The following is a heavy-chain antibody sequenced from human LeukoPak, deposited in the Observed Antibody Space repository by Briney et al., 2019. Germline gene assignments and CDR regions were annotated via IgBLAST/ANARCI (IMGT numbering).Heavy chain of an antibody. V-gene: IGHV3-9*01. CDR3: AKDLKLEPYYFDY. Sequence: SLRLSCAASGFTFDDYAMHRVRQAPGPGLEWVSGISWNSGSIGYADSVKGRFTISRDNAKNSLYLQMNSLRAEDTALYYCAKDLKLEPYYFDYWGQGTLVTVSS. CDR1: GFTFDDYA. J-gene: IGHJ4*02. CDR2: ISWNSGSI. D-gene: IGHD1-1*01.